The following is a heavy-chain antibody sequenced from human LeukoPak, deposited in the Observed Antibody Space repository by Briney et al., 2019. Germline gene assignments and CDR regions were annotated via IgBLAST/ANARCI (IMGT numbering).Heavy chain of an antibody. V-gene: IGHV3-20*04. D-gene: IGHD2-2*01. CDR3: ANYCSASTCYGVEGY. J-gene: IGHJ4*02. CDR1: GFTFDDHD. Sequence: GGSLRLSCVASGFTFDDHDMSWVRQAPGKGLEWVSGINWNGGSTGYADSVKGRFTISRDNARNSLYLQMNSLRAGDTAIYYCANYCSASTCYGVEGYWGQGTLVTVSS. CDR2: INWNGGST.